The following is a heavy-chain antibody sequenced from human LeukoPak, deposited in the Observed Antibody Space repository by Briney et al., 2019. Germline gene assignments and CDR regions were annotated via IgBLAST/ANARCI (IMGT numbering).Heavy chain of an antibody. Sequence: VASVKVSCKASGYTFTGYYMHWVRQAPGQGLEWMGWINPNSGGTNYAQKFQGRVTITRDTSISTAYMELSRLRSDDTAVYYCARAQRWLQLRNAFDIWGQGTMVTVSS. J-gene: IGHJ3*02. CDR1: GYTFTGYY. D-gene: IGHD5-24*01. CDR3: ARAQRWLQLRNAFDI. CDR2: INPNSGGT. V-gene: IGHV1-2*02.